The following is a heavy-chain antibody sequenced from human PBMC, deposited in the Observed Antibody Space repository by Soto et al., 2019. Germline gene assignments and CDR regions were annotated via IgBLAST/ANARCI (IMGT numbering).Heavy chain of an antibody. CDR3: ARVGGPFYGGKWNYYYGMDV. Sequence: QVQLVQSGAEVKKPGASVKVSCKASGYTFTSYAMHWVRQAPGQRLEWMGWINAGNGNTKYSQKFQGRVTITRDTSASTAYMEPSSLRSEDTAVYYCARVGGPFYGGKWNYYYGMDVWGQGTTVTVSS. D-gene: IGHD4-17*01. CDR1: GYTFTSYA. V-gene: IGHV1-3*01. CDR2: INAGNGNT. J-gene: IGHJ6*02.